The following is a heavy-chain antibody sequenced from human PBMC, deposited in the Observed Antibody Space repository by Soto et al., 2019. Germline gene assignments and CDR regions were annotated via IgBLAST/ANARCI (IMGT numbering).Heavy chain of an antibody. V-gene: IGHV1-46*01. CDR3: ARSRAPGASDAFDI. J-gene: IGHJ3*02. D-gene: IGHD2-8*02. Sequence: ASVKVSCKASGYTFTNYYMHWVRQAPGEGLQWMGFINPSGGSPVYPQKFQGTVTMTSDTSTTTVYMELSSLRSEDTGVYYCARSRAPGASDAFDIWGQGTMVTVS. CDR2: INPSGGSP. CDR1: GYTFTNYY.